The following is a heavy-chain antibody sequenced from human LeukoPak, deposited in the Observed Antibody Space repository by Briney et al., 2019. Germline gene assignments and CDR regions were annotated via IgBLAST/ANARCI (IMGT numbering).Heavy chain of an antibody. V-gene: IGHV4-38-2*02. D-gene: IGHD3-9*01. CDR3: ARVGYDILTGRYNWFDP. Sequence: SETLSLTCTVSGYSISSGYYWGWIRQPPGKGLEWIGSIYHSGSTYYNPSLKSRVTISVDTSKNQFSLKLSSVTAADTAVYYCARVGYDILTGRYNWFDPWGQGTLVTVSS. CDR1: GYSISSGYY. CDR2: IYHSGST. J-gene: IGHJ5*02.